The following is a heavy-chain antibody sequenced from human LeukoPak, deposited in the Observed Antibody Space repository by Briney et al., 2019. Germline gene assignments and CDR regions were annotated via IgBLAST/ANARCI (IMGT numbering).Heavy chain of an antibody. CDR3: AKDRWSYYLYS. Sequence: GRTLRLSCAASGFTFSSYAMSWVRQAPGQGLEWVAAISGSSGSTYYADSVKGRFTISRDNSKHTLYLQMNSSRAADTAVYYCAKDRWSYYLYSWGEGTLVTVSS. D-gene: IGHD3-10*01. J-gene: IGHJ4*02. V-gene: IGHV3-23*01. CDR1: GFTFSSYA. CDR2: ISGSSGST.